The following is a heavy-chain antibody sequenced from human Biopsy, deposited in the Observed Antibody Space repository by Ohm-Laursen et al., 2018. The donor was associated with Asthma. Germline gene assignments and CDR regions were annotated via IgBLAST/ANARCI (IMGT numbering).Heavy chain of an antibody. Sequence: ASSVKVPCKISGYSPTDLSMHWVRQAPGQGLEWMGGHDHEEGGTVNARRFQGRVTMTEDTSTDTAYMELSSLSSDDTAVYYCASDFPKDYVRYNFQFWGQGTLVTGSS. CDR3: ASDFPKDYVRYNFQF. D-gene: IGHD4-17*01. J-gene: IGHJ4*02. V-gene: IGHV1-24*01. CDR2: HDHEEGGT. CDR1: GYSPTDLS.